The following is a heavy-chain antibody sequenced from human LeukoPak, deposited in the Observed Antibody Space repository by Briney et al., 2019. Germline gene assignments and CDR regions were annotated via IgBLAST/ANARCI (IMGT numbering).Heavy chain of an antibody. J-gene: IGHJ2*01. CDR3: ARRGNSYGCWYFDL. CDR2: IYYSGST. CDR1: GGSISSSNYY. D-gene: IGHD5-18*01. Sequence: PSETLSLTCTVSGGSISSSNYYWGWIRQPPGKGLEWIGSIYYSGSTYDNPSLKSRVTISVDTSKNRFSLKLSSVTAADTAVYYCARRGNSYGCWYFDLWGRGTLVTVSS. V-gene: IGHV4-39*01.